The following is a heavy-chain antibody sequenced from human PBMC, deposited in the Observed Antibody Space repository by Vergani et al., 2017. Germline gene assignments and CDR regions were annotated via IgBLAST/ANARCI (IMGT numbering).Heavy chain of an antibody. Sequence: QVQLQESGPGLVKPSQTLSLTCTVSGGSISSGDYYWSWIRQPPGKGLAWIGNIYYRGSTYYNPSLKSRFTISVDTSKNQFSLKLSSVTAADTAVYYCXRVRVSWTSSSGYQSGDAFDIWGQGTMVTVSS. V-gene: IGHV4-30-4*01. CDR2: IYYRGST. J-gene: IGHJ3*02. CDR3: XRVRVSWTSSSGYQSGDAFDI. D-gene: IGHD3-22*01. CDR1: GGSISSGDYY.